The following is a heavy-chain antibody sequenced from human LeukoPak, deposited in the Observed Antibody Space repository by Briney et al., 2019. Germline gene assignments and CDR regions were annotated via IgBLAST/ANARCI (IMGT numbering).Heavy chain of an antibody. CDR2: INPDGSET. CDR3: AGSRVAVTDTLDP. Sequence: GGSLRLSCAASGFPFNSYWMSWVRQAPGKGLEWVANINPDGSETRCVDSVKGRFTVSRDNAGNSLFLQVNSLRVEDTAVYYCAGSRVAVTDTLDPWGQEPWSPSPQ. CDR1: GFPFNSYW. D-gene: IGHD6-19*01. J-gene: IGHJ5*02. V-gene: IGHV3-7*01.